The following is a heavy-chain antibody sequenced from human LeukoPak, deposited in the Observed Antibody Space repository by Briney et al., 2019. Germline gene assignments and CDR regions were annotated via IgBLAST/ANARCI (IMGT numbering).Heavy chain of an antibody. Sequence: ASVKVSCKASGYTFTSYYMHWVRQAPRQGLEWMGWISAYNGNTNYAQKLQGRVTMTTDTSTSTAYMELRSLRSDDTAVYYCARGDSSGWRLYFDYWGQGTLVTVSS. D-gene: IGHD6-19*01. J-gene: IGHJ4*02. CDR2: ISAYNGNT. V-gene: IGHV1-18*04. CDR3: ARGDSSGWRLYFDY. CDR1: GYTFTSYY.